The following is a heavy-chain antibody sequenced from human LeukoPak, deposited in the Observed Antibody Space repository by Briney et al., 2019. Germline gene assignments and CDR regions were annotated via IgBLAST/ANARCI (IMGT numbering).Heavy chain of an antibody. V-gene: IGHV3-30*02. D-gene: IGHD7-27*01. Sequence: GGSLRLSCAASGFTFSTYGMHWVRQTPGKGLEWVAFIRYDGSNKYYADSVKGRFTISRDNSRTTLYLQMDSLRAEDTALYYCAKGQTGDYWGQGTLVTVSS. CDR2: IRYDGSNK. CDR3: AKGQTGDY. CDR1: GFTFSTYG. J-gene: IGHJ4*02.